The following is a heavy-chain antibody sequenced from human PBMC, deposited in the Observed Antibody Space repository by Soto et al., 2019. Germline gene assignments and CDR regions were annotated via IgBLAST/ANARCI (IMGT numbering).Heavy chain of an antibody. CDR3: ARTLSSSWDGSYFDY. Sequence: EVQLVVSGGGLVQPGGSLRLSCAASGFRFSDYYMDWVRQAPGTGLEWVGRIRKRGNSYSTEYAASVKGRFTISRDXSXXSLYLKMNSLKTEDTAVYYCARTLSSSWDGSYFDYWGQGTLVTVSS. V-gene: IGHV3-72*01. CDR2: IRKRGNSYST. D-gene: IGHD6-13*01. CDR1: GFRFSDYY. J-gene: IGHJ4*02.